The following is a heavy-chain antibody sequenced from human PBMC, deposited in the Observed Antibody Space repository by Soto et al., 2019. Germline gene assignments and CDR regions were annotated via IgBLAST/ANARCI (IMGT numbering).Heavy chain of an antibody. CDR2: ISSRGPAI. CDR1: GFIFSSYE. V-gene: IGHV3-48*03. D-gene: IGHD4-17*01. CDR3: ARCAHYEGNPFDY. J-gene: IGHJ4*02. Sequence: QPGGSLRLSCAASGFIFSSYEMNWVRQAPGKGLEWVSYISSRGPAIYYADSVRGRFTVSRDNARNSLYLQMNRLRAEDTAVYYCARCAHYEGNPFDYWGQGTLVTVSP.